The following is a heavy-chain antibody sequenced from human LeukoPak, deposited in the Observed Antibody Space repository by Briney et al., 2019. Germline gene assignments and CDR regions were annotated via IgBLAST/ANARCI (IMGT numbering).Heavy chain of an antibody. CDR1: GYSISSGYY. J-gene: IGHJ4*02. Sequence: PSETLSLTCAVSGYSISSGYYWGWIRQPPGKGLEWIGSIYQSGSTYYNPSLKSRVTISVDTSKNQFSLRLSSVTAPDTAVYYCASIRRDGYNWHRGQGTLVTVSS. V-gene: IGHV4-38-2*01. CDR3: ASIRRDGYNWH. CDR2: IYQSGST. D-gene: IGHD5-24*01.